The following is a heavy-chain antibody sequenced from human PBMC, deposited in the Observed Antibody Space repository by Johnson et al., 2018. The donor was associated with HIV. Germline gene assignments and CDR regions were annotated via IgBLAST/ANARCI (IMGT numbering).Heavy chain of an antibody. D-gene: IGHD5-24*01. CDR2: ISYDGIEK. CDR1: GFTFNTYA. CDR3: AKDIGDGYNRWGGLDI. J-gene: IGHJ3*02. V-gene: IGHV3-30*18. Sequence: QVQLVESGGGVVQPGRSLRLSCAASGFTFNTYAMHWVRQAPGKGLEWVALISYDGIEKYYADSVKGRFTISRDNSKNTMYLQMNSLRAEDTAVYYCAKDIGDGYNRWGGLDIWGQGTMVTVSS.